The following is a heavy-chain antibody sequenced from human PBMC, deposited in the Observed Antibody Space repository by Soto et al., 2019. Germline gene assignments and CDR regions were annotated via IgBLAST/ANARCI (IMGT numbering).Heavy chain of an antibody. CDR2: IIPIFGTA. V-gene: IGHV1-69*13. CDR1: GGTFSSYA. Sequence: SVKVSCKASGGTFSSYAISWVRQAPGQGLEWMGGIIPIFGTANYAQKFQGRVTITADESTSTAYMELSGLRSEDTAVYYCASRGYDSSGYPNRRAFDIWGQGTMVTVS. CDR3: ASRGYDSSGYPNRRAFDI. J-gene: IGHJ3*02. D-gene: IGHD3-22*01.